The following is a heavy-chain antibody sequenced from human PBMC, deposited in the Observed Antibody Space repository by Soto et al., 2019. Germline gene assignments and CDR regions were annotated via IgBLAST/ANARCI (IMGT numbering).Heavy chain of an antibody. CDR1: GFTFSSYS. Sequence: PGGSLRLSCAASGFTFSSYSMNWVRQAPGKGLECVSYISSGSTTIYYADSVKGRFTISRDNAKNSLYLQMNSLRDEDTTVYYCARGRSPEFYDILTGSYWYFDLWGRGTLVTVSS. V-gene: IGHV3-48*02. J-gene: IGHJ2*01. CDR3: ARGRSPEFYDILTGSYWYFDL. D-gene: IGHD3-9*01. CDR2: ISSGSTTI.